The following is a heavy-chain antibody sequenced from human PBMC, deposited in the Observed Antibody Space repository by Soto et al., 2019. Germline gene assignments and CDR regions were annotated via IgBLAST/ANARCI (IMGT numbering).Heavy chain of an antibody. CDR1: GYTFSNYY. Sequence: QVQLVQSGAEVKKPGVSVKVSCKALGYTFSNYYMHWVRQAPGQGLEWMGMINPSGGGTEYAQKFQGRGPQARHTSTSTIYMERSSLRPEDTAVYYCATAAATSGPYTRYGGQGTLVTVTS. CDR2: INPSGGGT. D-gene: IGHD2-2*01. V-gene: IGHV1-46*01. CDR3: ATAAATSGPYTRY. J-gene: IGHJ4*02.